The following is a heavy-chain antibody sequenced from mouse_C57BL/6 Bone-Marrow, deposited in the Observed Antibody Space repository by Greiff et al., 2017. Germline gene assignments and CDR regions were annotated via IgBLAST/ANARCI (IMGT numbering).Heavy chain of an antibody. J-gene: IGHJ3*01. D-gene: IGHD3-2*02. CDR2: IDPSDSYT. V-gene: IGHV1-69*01. CDR1: GYTFTSYW. CDR3: AREGMLSAWFAY. Sequence: QVQLQQPGAELVIPGASVKLSCKASGYTFTSYWMHWVKQRPGQGLEWIGEIDPSDSYTNYNQKFKGKSTLTVDKSSSTAYMQLSSLTSEDSAVYYCAREGMLSAWFAYWGQGTLVTVSA.